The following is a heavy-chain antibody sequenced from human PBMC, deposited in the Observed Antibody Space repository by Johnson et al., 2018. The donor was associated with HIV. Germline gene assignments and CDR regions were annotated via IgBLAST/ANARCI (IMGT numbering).Heavy chain of an antibody. CDR1: GFVFSNAW. Sequence: VQLVESGGGLVQPGGSLRLSCAASGFVFSNAWMNWVRQAPGRGLEWVGRIRSKADGETTDLAAPVKGRFIISRDDSRSMMYLEMNSLKTEETAVYYCTRGGGGSRWYRAFDIWGQGTM. J-gene: IGHJ3*02. CDR3: TRGGGGSRWYRAFDI. V-gene: IGHV3-15*01. D-gene: IGHD6-13*01. CDR2: IRSKADGETT.